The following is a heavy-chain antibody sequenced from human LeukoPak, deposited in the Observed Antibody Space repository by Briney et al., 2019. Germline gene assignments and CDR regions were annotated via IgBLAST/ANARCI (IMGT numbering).Heavy chain of an antibody. CDR3: ASVTNYDSSGYLGY. CDR1: GFTVSSNY. CDR2: IYSGGST. V-gene: IGHV3-66*01. D-gene: IGHD3-22*01. Sequence: GGSLRLSCAASGFTVSSNYMSWVRQAPGKGLEWVSVIYSGGSTYYADSVKGRFTISRDNSKNTLYLQMNSLRAEDTAVYYCASVTNYDSSGYLGYWGQGTLVTVSS. J-gene: IGHJ4*02.